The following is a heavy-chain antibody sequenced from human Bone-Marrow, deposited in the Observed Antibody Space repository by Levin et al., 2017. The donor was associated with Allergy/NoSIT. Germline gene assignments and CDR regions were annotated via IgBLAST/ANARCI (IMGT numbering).Heavy chain of an antibody. J-gene: IGHJ4*02. CDR3: ARGSCSSTNSPLDY. CDR2: IDGSGGST. Sequence: GESLKISCAASGFTFSYYAMSWVRQAPGKGLEWVSGIDGSGGSTYYADSVKARVTISSDNSKNTLYLQMNSLRVEDTAVYYCARGSCSSTNSPLDYWGQGTLVTVSS. CDR1: GFTFSYYA. V-gene: IGHV3-23*01. D-gene: IGHD2-2*01.